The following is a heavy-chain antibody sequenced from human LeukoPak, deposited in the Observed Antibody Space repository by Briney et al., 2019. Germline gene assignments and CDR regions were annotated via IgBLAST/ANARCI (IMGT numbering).Heavy chain of an antibody. J-gene: IGHJ4*02. CDR1: GFTFSSYA. D-gene: IGHD1-26*01. V-gene: IGHV3-64*01. Sequence: GGSLRLSCAASGFTFSSYAMHWVRQAPGKGLEYVSVISSNGGSTYYANSVKGRFTISRDNSKNTLYLQMGRLRAEDMAVYYCARGGPFQWELLVYWGQGTLATVSS. CDR2: ISSNGGST. CDR3: ARGGPFQWELLVY.